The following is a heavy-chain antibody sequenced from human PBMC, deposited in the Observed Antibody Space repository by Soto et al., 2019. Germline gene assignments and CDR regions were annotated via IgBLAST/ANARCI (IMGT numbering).Heavy chain of an antibody. Sequence: PGGSLRLSCAASGFTVSSYALNWVRETPGKGLEWVSGISGSTYYADSVKGRFTISRDNSKNTLYLQMNSLRAEDTAVYYCAKDLQTSGPLEVDYWGQGTLVTVSS. V-gene: IGHV3-23*01. J-gene: IGHJ4*02. CDR3: AKDLQTSGPLEVDY. CDR2: ISGST. CDR1: GFTVSSYA. D-gene: IGHD1-1*01.